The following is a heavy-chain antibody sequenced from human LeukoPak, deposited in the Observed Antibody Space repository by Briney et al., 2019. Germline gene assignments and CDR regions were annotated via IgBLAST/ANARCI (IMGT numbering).Heavy chain of an antibody. CDR2: INPNSGGT. CDR1: GYTFTAYY. CDR3: ARGYDYVWGSYRYDAFDI. Sequence: ASVKVSCKASGYTFTAYYMHWVRVAPGQGLEWMGWINPNSGGTNYAQMFQGRVTMTRDTSISTAYMELSRLRSDDTAVYYCARGYDYVWGSYRYDAFDIWGQGTMVTVSS. J-gene: IGHJ3*02. D-gene: IGHD3-16*02. V-gene: IGHV1-2*02.